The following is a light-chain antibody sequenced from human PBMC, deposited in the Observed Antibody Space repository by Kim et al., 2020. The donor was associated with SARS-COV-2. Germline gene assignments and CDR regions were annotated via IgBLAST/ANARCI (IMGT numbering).Light chain of an antibody. J-gene: IGKJ1*01. CDR1: QSLVNSDGSAY. V-gene: IGKV2-24*01. CDR2: KIS. Sequence: DIVMTQTPLSSPVTVGQPASISCRSSQSLVNSDGSAYLSWVQQRPGQPPRLLIYKISNRLSGVPDRFSGSGAGTDFTLKISSVEAEDVGVYYCMQAAQFPWTFGQGTKVDIK. CDR3: MQAAQFPWT.